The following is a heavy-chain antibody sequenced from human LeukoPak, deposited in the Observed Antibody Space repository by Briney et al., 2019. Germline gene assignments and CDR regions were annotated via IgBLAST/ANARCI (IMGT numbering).Heavy chain of an antibody. CDR2: IKSKTYGGTT. CDR3: TTATSY. CDR1: GFTFSGAW. V-gene: IGHV3-15*01. J-gene: IGHJ4*02. Sequence: GGSLRLSCAASGFTFSGAWMSWVRQSPGKGLEWVGRIKSKTYGGTTDYAAPVKGRFSISRDDSKNTVYLQMNSLKTEDTAVYYCTTATSYWGQGSLVTVSS.